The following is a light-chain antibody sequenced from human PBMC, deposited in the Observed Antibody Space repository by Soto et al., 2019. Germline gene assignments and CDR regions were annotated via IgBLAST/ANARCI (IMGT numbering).Light chain of an antibody. CDR1: QSVSSN. CDR2: GAS. Sequence: EIVMTQSPATLSVSPGERATLSCRASQSVSSNLAWYQQKPGQAPRLLIYGASTRATGIPARFSGSGSGTGFTLTISSLQSEDFAVYYCQQYNNWPLLFGQGTKLEIK. CDR3: QQYNNWPLL. J-gene: IGKJ2*01. V-gene: IGKV3-15*01.